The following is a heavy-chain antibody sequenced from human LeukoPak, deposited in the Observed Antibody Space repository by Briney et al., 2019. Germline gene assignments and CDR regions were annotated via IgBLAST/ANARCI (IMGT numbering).Heavy chain of an antibody. V-gene: IGHV1-69-2*01. CDR3: ATGIAAKSRDY. CDR2: VDPEDGET. J-gene: IGHJ4*02. Sequence: ASVKVSCKASGYTFTDYYMHWVQQAPGKGLEWMGRVDPEDGETIYAGKFQGRVTITADTSTDTAYMELSSLRSEDTAVYYCATGIAAKSRDYWGQGTLVTVSS. CDR1: GYTFTDYY. D-gene: IGHD6-13*01.